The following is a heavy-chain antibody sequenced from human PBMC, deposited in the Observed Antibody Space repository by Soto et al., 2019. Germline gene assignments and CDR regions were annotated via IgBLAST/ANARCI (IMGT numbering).Heavy chain of an antibody. V-gene: IGHV3-33*01. CDR2: IWYDGSNK. Sequence: QVQLVESGGGVVQPGRSLRLSCAASGFTFSSYGMHWVRQAPGKWLEWVAVIWYDGSNKYYADSVKGRFTISRDNSKNTLYLQMNSLRAEDTAVYYCARDLYYDFWSGYFGLDPWGQGTLVTVSS. J-gene: IGHJ5*02. CDR3: ARDLYYDFWSGYFGLDP. CDR1: GFTFSSYG. D-gene: IGHD3-3*01.